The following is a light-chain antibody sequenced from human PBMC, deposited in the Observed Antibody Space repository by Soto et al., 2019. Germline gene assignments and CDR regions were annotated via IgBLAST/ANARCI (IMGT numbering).Light chain of an antibody. Sequence: DIVMTQSPDSLAVSLGERATINCKSSQSVLYSSNNKNYLAWYQQKPGQPPKLVIYWASTRESGVPDRFSGSGSGTDFTLTVSSLQADDVEVYYCQQYYTTHIAFGPGPRREI. CDR2: WAS. CDR3: QQYYTTHIA. J-gene: IGKJ5*01. V-gene: IGKV4-1*01. CDR1: QSVLYSSNNKNY.